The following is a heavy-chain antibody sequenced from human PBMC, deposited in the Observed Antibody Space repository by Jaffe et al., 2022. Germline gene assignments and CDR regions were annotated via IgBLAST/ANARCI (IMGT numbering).Heavy chain of an antibody. Sequence: QVQLQESGPGLVKPSQTLSLTCTVSGGSISSGSYYWSWIRQPAGKGLEWIGRIYTSGSTNYNPSLKSRVTISVDTSKNQFSLKLSSVTAADTAVYYCARDILRYFDWSPPLHWFDPWGQGTLVTVSS. CDR1: GGSISSGSYY. V-gene: IGHV4-61*02. J-gene: IGHJ5*02. CDR3: ARDILRYFDWSPPLHWFDP. CDR2: IYTSGST. D-gene: IGHD3-9*01.